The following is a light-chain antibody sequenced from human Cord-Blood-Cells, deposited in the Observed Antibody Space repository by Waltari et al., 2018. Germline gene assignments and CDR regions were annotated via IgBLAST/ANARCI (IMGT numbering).Light chain of an antibody. Sequence: DIVMTQSPDSLAVSLGERATINRKSSQTVLYSSHNKNYLAWYQQKPGQPPKLLIYWASTRESGVPDRFSGSGSGTDFTLTISSLQAEDVAVYYCQQYYSTPMYTFGQGTKLEIK. CDR1: QTVLYSSHNKNY. CDR2: WAS. V-gene: IGKV4-1*01. CDR3: QQYYSTPMYT. J-gene: IGKJ2*01.